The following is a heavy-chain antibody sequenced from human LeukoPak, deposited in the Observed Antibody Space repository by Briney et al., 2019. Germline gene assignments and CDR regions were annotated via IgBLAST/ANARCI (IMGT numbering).Heavy chain of an antibody. CDR1: GFTVSSNY. D-gene: IGHD2-2*01. CDR2: IYSGGST. J-gene: IGHJ5*02. CDR3: AREGYCSSTSCYLGWFGP. V-gene: IGHV3-66*01. Sequence: SGGSLRLSCAASGFTVSSNYMSWVRQAPGKGLEWVSVIYSGGSTYYADSVKGRFTISRDNSKNTLYLQMNSLRAEDTAVYYCAREGYCSSTSCYLGWFGPWGQGTLVTVSS.